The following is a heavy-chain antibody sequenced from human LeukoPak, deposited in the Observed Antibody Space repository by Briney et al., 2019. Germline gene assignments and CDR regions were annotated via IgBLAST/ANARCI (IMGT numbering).Heavy chain of an antibody. Sequence: PGGSLRLSCAASGFTFSNYWMHWVRQAPGKGLVWVSRINSDGSSTTSADSVKGRFTISRDNAKNSLYLQMNSLRAEDTAVYYCARALWFGELYGAFDIWGQGTMVTVSS. J-gene: IGHJ3*02. V-gene: IGHV3-74*01. CDR3: ARALWFGELYGAFDI. CDR1: GFTFSNYW. D-gene: IGHD3-10*01. CDR2: INSDGSST.